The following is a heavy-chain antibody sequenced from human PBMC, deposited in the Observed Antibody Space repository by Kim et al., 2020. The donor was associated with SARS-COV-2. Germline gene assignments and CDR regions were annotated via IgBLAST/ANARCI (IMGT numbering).Heavy chain of an antibody. CDR3: ARKYNYYGSGSYYTHFDY. CDR1: GGSFSGYY. CDR2: INHSGST. Sequence: SETLSLTCAVYGGSFSGYYWSWIRQPPGKGLEWIGEINHSGSTNYNPSLKSRVTISVDTSKNQFSLKLSSVTAADTAVYYCARKYNYYGSGSYYTHFDYWGQGTLVTVSS. V-gene: IGHV4-34*01. D-gene: IGHD3-10*01. J-gene: IGHJ4*02.